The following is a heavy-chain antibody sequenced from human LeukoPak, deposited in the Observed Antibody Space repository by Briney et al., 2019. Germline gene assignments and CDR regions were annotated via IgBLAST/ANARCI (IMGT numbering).Heavy chain of an antibody. Sequence: GGSLRLSCAASGFMSSSFWMSWVRQAPGKGLEWVANIKKDGSQKYYVDSVEGRFTISRDNAKNSLYLQMDSLRVDDTAVYYCTRVFGGYDVSDYWGQGTVVTVSS. CDR2: IKKDGSQK. CDR1: GFMSSSFW. J-gene: IGHJ4*02. CDR3: TRVFGGYDVSDY. D-gene: IGHD3-3*01. V-gene: IGHV3-7*03.